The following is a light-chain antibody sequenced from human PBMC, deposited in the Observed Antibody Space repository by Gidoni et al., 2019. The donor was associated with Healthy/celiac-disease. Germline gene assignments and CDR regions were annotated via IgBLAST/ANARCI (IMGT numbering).Light chain of an antibody. V-gene: IGKV1-39*01. CDR3: QQSYSTPWT. J-gene: IGKJ1*01. Sequence: DIQMTQSPSSLSASVGDRVTITCRASQSISSDLNWYQQKRGKASWQSGVPSRFSGSGSGTDFTLTISSLQPEDFATYYCQQSYSTPWTFGQGTKVEIK. CDR1: QSISSD.